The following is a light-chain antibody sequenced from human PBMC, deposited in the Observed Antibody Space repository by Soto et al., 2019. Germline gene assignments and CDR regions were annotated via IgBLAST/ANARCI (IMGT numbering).Light chain of an antibody. CDR1: QRISSW. Sequence: DIQMTQSPSTLSASVGDRVTITCRASQRISSWLAWYQQKPGKAPKVLIYRASSLESGVPSRFSGSGSGTEFTLTISSLQPDAFATYYCQQYNSYPLTFSGGTKVEIK. CDR2: RAS. V-gene: IGKV1-5*03. J-gene: IGKJ4*01. CDR3: QQYNSYPLT.